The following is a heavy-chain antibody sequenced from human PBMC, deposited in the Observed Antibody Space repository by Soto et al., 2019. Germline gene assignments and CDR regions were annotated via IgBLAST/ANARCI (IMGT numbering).Heavy chain of an antibody. J-gene: IGHJ6*02. V-gene: IGHV3-15*07. D-gene: IGHD6-19*01. CDR1: GFTFSNAW. CDR2: IKSKTDGGTT. CDR3: TTGSQWLYYYYGMDV. Sequence: PGGSLRLSCAASGFTFSNAWMNWVRQAPGKGLEWVGRIKSKTDGGTTDYAAPVKGRFTISRDDSKNTLYLQMNSLKTEDTAVYYCTTGSQWLYYYYGMDVWGQGTTVTVSS.